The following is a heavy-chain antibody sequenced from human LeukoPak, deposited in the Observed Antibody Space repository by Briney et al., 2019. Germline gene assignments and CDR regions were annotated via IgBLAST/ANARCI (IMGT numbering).Heavy chain of an antibody. D-gene: IGHD2-2*01. CDR3: ARGRAMTGDLGGLDP. Sequence: SLRLSCAASGFTFSRYWMHWVRHGPGKGLVWVSRINSDGISTTYADSMKGRFTISRDNAKNTLYLQMNSLRGEDTAVYYCARGRAMTGDLGGLDPWGQGTLVTVSS. J-gene: IGHJ5*02. V-gene: IGHV3-74*01. CDR1: GFTFSRYW. CDR2: INSDGIST.